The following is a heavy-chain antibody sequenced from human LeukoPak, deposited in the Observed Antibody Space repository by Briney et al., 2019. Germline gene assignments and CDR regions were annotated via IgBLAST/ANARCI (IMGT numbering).Heavy chain of an antibody. Sequence: GGSLRLSCAASGFTFSNYEMNWVRQAPGKGLERVSYISSSGGNIYYADSVKGRFTISRDNAKNSLYLQMNSLRAEDTAVYYCARDGYGDYLVGDYWGQGTLVTVSS. CDR1: GFTFSNYE. D-gene: IGHD4-17*01. CDR3: ARDGYGDYLVGDY. V-gene: IGHV3-48*03. J-gene: IGHJ4*02. CDR2: ISSSGGNI.